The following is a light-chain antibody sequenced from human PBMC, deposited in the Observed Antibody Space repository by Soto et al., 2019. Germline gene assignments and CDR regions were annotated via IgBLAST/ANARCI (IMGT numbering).Light chain of an antibody. CDR2: KAS. V-gene: IGKV1-5*03. J-gene: IGKJ3*01. CDR3: QQYHSYPFT. Sequence: DIQMTQSPSTLSASVGDRLSITCRASQSITNWLAWYQQKPGKAPKLLIYKASSLQSEVPSRFSGSASGPEFTLTISGLXXXXXXXXYCQQYHSYPFTFGPGTKVXIK. CDR1: QSITNW.